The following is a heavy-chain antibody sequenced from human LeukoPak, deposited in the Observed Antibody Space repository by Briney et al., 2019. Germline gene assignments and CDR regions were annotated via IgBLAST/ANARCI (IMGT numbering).Heavy chain of an antibody. J-gene: IGHJ4*02. CDR3: ARLRSSSWYTVDY. CDR2: IYPDDSDT. V-gene: IGHV5-51*03. D-gene: IGHD6-13*01. Sequence: GESLKISCKGSAYTFPYYWIAWVRQMPGKGLEWMGIIYPDDSDTRYSPSFQGLVTISADKSITTAYLQWSSLKASDTAMYYCARLRSSSWYTVDYCGQGTLVTVSS. CDR1: AYTFPYYW.